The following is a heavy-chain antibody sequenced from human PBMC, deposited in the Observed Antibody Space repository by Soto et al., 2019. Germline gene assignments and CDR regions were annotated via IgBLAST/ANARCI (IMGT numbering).Heavy chain of an antibody. D-gene: IGHD2-15*01. CDR1: GFTFSSYA. J-gene: IGHJ4*02. CDR3: AKGPIKGVVVVAATRNFDY. CDR2: ISGSGGST. V-gene: IGHV3-23*01. Sequence: PGGSLRLSCAASGFTFSSYAMSWVRQAPGKGLEWVSAISGSGGSTYYADSVKGRFTISRDNSKNTLYLQMNSLRAEDTAVYYCAKGPIKGVVVVAATRNFDYWGQGTLVTVS.